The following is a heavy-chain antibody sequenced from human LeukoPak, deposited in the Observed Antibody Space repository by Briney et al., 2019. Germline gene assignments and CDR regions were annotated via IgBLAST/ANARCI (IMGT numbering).Heavy chain of an antibody. CDR2: ISYDGNNK. Sequence: GGSLRLSCAASGFTFSSYSMNWVRQAPGKGLEWVALISYDGNNKYYADSVKGRFSISRDNSKNTLYLQMNSLRPEDTAIYYCARSYYDSTGYYLAEYFQHWGQGTLVTVSS. D-gene: IGHD3-22*01. CDR3: ARSYYDSTGYYLAEYFQH. V-gene: IGHV3-30*03. J-gene: IGHJ1*01. CDR1: GFTFSSYS.